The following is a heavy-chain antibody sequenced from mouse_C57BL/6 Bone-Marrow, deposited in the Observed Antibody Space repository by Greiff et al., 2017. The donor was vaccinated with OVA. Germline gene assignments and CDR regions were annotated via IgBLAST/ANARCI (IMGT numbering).Heavy chain of an antibody. CDR2: IDPANGNS. V-gene: IGHV14-3*01. CDR3: AVYYYGCGWSAY. J-gene: IGHJ3*01. CDR1: GFNIKNTY. D-gene: IGHD1-1*01. Sequence: VQLQQSVAELVRPGASVKLSCTASGFNIKNTYMHWVQQRPEQGLEWIGRIDPANGNSKYAPKFQGKATITADTSSNTAYLQLSSLTSEDSAIYYCAVYYYGCGWSAYWGQGTLVTVSA.